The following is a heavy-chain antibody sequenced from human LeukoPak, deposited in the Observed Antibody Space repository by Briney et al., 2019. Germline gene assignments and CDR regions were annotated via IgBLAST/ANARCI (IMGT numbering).Heavy chain of an antibody. CDR3: AKDSTRLLWFGELDY. D-gene: IGHD3-10*01. V-gene: IGHV3-23*01. CDR1: GFTFSSYA. CDR2: ISGSGGST. J-gene: IGHJ4*02. Sequence: PGGSLRLSCAASGFTFSSYAMSWVRQAPGKGLEWVSAISGSGGSTYYADSVKGRFTISRDNSKNTLYLQMNSLRAEDTAVYYCAKDSTRLLWFGELDYWGQGTLVTVSS.